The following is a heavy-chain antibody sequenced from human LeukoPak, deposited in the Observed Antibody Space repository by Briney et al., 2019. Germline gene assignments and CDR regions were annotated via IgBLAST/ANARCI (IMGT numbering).Heavy chain of an antibody. V-gene: IGHV3-21*01. Sequence: GGSLRLSCAASGFTFSTYSMNWVRQAPGKGLEWVSSISTSSTYIYYADAVKRRFTISRDNAKNSLYLKLHSLRAADTAVYYRARHDPVLTLSPYYYGMDVWGPGTTVTVSS. CDR2: ISTSSTYI. J-gene: IGHJ6*02. CDR3: ARHDPVLTLSPYYYGMDV. CDR1: GFTFSTYS. D-gene: IGHD4/OR15-4a*01.